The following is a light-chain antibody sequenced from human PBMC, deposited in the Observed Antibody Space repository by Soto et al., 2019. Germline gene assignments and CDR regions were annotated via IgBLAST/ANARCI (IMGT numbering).Light chain of an antibody. CDR3: QQYGSSPRT. Sequence: EIVLTQSPGTLSLSPGERATLSCRASQSVTSPFLAWYQQKPGQPPRLLIYSASGRASGIPDRFSGSGSWTDFTLTISSLEPEDSAVYYCQQYGSSPRTFGQGTKVEV. J-gene: IGKJ1*01. CDR2: SAS. CDR1: QSVTSPF. V-gene: IGKV3-20*01.